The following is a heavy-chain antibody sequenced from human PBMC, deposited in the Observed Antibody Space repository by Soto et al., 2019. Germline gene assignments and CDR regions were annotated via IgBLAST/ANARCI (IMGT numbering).Heavy chain of an antibody. CDR2: ISVSGSNT. Sequence: GSLRLSCAASGFTFSSYAMSWVRQAPGKGLEWVSGISVSGSNTYYADSVKGRFTISRDNSKKTLYLQMNSLRGEDTAVYYCAKDFGRGYSYFHPFDYWGQGNLVTVSS. J-gene: IGHJ4*02. D-gene: IGHD5-18*01. CDR1: GFTFSSYA. V-gene: IGHV3-23*01. CDR3: AKDFGRGYSYFHPFDY.